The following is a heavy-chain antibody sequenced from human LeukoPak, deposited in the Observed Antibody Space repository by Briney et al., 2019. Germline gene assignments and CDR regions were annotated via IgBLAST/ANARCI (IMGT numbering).Heavy chain of an antibody. CDR3: ATYDSSVLDAFDI. V-gene: IGHV3-21*01. CDR1: GFTFSSYS. Sequence: GGSLRLSCAASGFTFSSYSMNWVRQAPGKGLEWVSSISSSSSYIYYADSVKGRFTISRDNAKNSLYLQMNSLRAEDTAVYYCATYDSSVLDAFDIWGQGTKVTVSS. CDR2: ISSSSSYI. D-gene: IGHD3-22*01. J-gene: IGHJ3*02.